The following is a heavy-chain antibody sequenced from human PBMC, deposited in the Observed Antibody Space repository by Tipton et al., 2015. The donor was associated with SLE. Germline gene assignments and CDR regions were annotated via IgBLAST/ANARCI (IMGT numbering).Heavy chain of an antibody. J-gene: IGHJ4*02. CDR3: ARGYCSGGSCLGGY. CDR2: ISGSGGNT. D-gene: IGHD2-15*01. V-gene: IGHV3-23*01. CDR1: GFTFSRFA. Sequence: GSLRLSCAASGFTFSRFAMTWVRLAPGKGLEWVSAISGSGGNTYYADSVKGRFTISRDNSKNTLYLQMNSLRAEDTAVYYCARGYCSGGSCLGGYWGQGTLVTVSS.